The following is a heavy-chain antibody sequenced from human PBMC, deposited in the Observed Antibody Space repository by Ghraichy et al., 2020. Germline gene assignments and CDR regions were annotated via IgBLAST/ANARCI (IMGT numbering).Heavy chain of an antibody. Sequence: GGSLRLSCAASGFTLSSYAMSWVRQAPGKGLEWVSLIGLRSSDIHYADSVKGRFTISRDNSRNTLYLQMSSLRAEDTAVYYCAKGGSGTYPSSRYFDLWGRGTLVTVSS. CDR2: IGLRSSDI. CDR1: GFTLSSYA. J-gene: IGHJ2*01. D-gene: IGHD1-26*01. CDR3: AKGGSGTYPSSRYFDL. V-gene: IGHV3-23*01.